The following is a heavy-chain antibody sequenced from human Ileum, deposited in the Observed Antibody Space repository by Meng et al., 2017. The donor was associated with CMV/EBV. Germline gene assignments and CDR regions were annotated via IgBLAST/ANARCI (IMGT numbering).Heavy chain of an antibody. CDR2: ILDSTSN. J-gene: IGHJ4*02. V-gene: IGHV4-34*12. D-gene: IGHD1-1*01. Sequence: VEWLGVIVLILDSTSNKYTPPLKSRFTIYIATTKNHLSLRMNSVKAADTAIYYCARVVSCGWKHWGQGTLVTVSS. CDR3: ARVVSCGWKH.